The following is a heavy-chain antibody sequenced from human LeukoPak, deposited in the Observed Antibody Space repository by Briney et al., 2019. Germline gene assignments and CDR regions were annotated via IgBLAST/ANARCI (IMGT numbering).Heavy chain of an antibody. D-gene: IGHD3-16*01. CDR3: ARDTRKGDLDY. CDR1: GFTFNNYG. Sequence: GGSLRLSCEASGFTFNNYGLHRVRQAPGKGLEWVTVMWYDESSKSYADSVMGRFTISRDNSKNTLYLQMNSLRADDTALYYCARDTRKGDLDYWGQGTLVTVSS. CDR2: MWYDESSK. V-gene: IGHV3-33*01. J-gene: IGHJ4*02.